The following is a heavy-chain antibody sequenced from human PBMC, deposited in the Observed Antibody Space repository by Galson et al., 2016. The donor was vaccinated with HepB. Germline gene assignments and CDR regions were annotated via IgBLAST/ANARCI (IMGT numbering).Heavy chain of an antibody. V-gene: IGHV5-51*01. Sequence: QSGAEVKKPGESLTISCKGSGYTFTSYWIGWVRQMPGKGLEWMGIIYPADSDTRYSPSFQGQVTVSADKSINTAYLHWSSLQASDTAMYFCAIRSGSSDYWGQGTQVTVSS. CDR3: AIRSGSSDY. CDR2: IYPADSDT. J-gene: IGHJ4*02. D-gene: IGHD3-10*01. CDR1: GYTFTSYW.